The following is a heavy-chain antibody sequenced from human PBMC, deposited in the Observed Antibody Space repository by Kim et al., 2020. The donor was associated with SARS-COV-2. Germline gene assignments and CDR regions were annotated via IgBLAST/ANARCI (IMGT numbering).Heavy chain of an antibody. J-gene: IGHJ4*02. CDR3: AKDQGRYSNYDFDY. D-gene: IGHD4-4*01. V-gene: IGHV3-23*01. Sequence: ADSVKGRFTTSRDNSKNTLYLQMNSLRAEDTAVYYCAKDQGRYSNYDFDYWGQGTLVTVSS.